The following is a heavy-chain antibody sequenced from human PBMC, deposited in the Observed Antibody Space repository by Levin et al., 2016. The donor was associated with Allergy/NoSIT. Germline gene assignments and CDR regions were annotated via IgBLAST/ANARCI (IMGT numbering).Heavy chain of an antibody. V-gene: IGHV3-30*18. Sequence: VRQAPGKGLEWVAVISYDGSNKYYADSVKGRFTISRDNSKNTLYLQMNSLRAEDTAVYYCAKEMAQVLLWFGELLDWGQGTLVTVSS. D-gene: IGHD3-10*01. CDR2: ISYDGSNK. J-gene: IGHJ4*02. CDR3: AKEMAQVLLWFGELLD.